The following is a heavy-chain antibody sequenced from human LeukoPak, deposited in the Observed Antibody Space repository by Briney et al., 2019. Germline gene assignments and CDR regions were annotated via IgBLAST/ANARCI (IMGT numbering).Heavy chain of an antibody. CDR1: GFTFSSYA. CDR3: AKDSTRGGYCSSTICFENFDY. CDR2: ISGSGGST. J-gene: IGHJ4*02. Sequence: QPGGSLRLSCAASGFTFSSYAMSWVRQAPGKGLEWVSVISGSGGSTYYADSVKGRFTISRDNSKKTLYLQMNSPRAEDTAVYYCAKDSTRGGYCSSTICFENFDYWGQGTLVTVSS. D-gene: IGHD2-2*01. V-gene: IGHV3-23*01.